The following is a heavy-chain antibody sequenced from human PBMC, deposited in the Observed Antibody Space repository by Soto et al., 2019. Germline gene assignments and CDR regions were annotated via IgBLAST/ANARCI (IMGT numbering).Heavy chain of an antibody. CDR1: GFTFSSYS. CDR2: ISSSSSTI. J-gene: IGHJ4*02. CDR3: ARLCSGGSCKRYY. Sequence: GGSLRLSCAASGFTFSSYSMNWVRQAPGKGLEWVSYISSSSSTIYYADSVKGRFTISRDNAKNSLYLQMNSLRAEDTAVYYCARLCSGGSCKRYYWGQGTLVTVSS. D-gene: IGHD2-15*01. V-gene: IGHV3-48*01.